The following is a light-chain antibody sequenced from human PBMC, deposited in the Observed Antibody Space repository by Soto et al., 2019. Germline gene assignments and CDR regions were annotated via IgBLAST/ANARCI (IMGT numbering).Light chain of an antibody. CDR2: EGS. CDR1: SSDVGSYNL. Sequence: QSALTQPACVSGSPGQSITISCAGTSSDVGSYNLVSWYQQHPGKAPKLMIYEGSKRPSGVSNRFSGSKSGNTASLTISGLQAEDEADYYCCSYAGSSTVVFGGGTQLTVL. V-gene: IGLV2-23*01. J-gene: IGLJ2*01. CDR3: CSYAGSSTVV.